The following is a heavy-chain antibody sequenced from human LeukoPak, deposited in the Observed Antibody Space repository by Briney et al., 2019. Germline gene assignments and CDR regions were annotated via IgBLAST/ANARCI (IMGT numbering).Heavy chain of an antibody. CDR1: GFTVSSNY. CDR2: IYSGGST. Sequence: GGSPRLSCAASGFTVSSNYMSWVRQAPGKGLEWVSVIYSGGSTYYADSVKGRFTISRDNSKNTLYLQMNSLRAEDTAVYYCARGSEYYDFWSGYFYWGQGTLVTVSS. CDR3: ARGSEYYDFWSGYFY. V-gene: IGHV3-66*01. J-gene: IGHJ4*02. D-gene: IGHD3-3*01.